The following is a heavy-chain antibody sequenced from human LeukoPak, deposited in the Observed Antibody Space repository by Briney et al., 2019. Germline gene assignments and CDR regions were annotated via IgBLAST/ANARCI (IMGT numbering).Heavy chain of an antibody. J-gene: IGHJ4*02. CDR2: IKEDGSET. V-gene: IGHV3-7*03. Sequence: GGSLRLSCAASGFTFSDYWMTWVRQAPGKGLEWVTNIKEDGSETFHVDSVKGRFTISRDNAKNSLYLQMNSLRAEDTAVYYCAKAITMVRLIDYWGQGTLVTVSS. CDR3: AKAITMVRLIDY. CDR1: GFTFSDYW. D-gene: IGHD3-10*01.